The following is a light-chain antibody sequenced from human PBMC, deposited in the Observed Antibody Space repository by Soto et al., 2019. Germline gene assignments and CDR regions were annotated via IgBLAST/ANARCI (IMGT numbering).Light chain of an antibody. CDR2: DVS. J-gene: IGLJ3*02. Sequence: QSALTQPRSVSGSPGQSVTISCTGTSSDVGDYNYVSWYQQHPGKAPKLMIYDVSERPSGVPDRFSGSKSGNTASLTISGLQAEDEADYSCCSYAGSYTWVFGGGTKLTVL. CDR3: CSYAGSYTWV. V-gene: IGLV2-11*01. CDR1: SSDVGDYNY.